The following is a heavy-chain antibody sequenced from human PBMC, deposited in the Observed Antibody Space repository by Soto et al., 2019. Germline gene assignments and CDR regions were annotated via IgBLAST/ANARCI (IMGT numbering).Heavy chain of an antibody. V-gene: IGHV4-31*03. CDR3: ARVPIYYYDSSGYSYYFDY. D-gene: IGHD3-22*01. J-gene: IGHJ4*02. Sequence: SETLSLTCTVSGGSISSGGYYWSWIRQHPGKGLEWIGYIYYSGSTYYNPSLKSRVTISVDTSKNQFSLKLSSVTAADTAVYYCARVPIYYYDSSGYSYYFDYWGQGTLVTVSS. CDR2: IYYSGST. CDR1: GGSISSGGYY.